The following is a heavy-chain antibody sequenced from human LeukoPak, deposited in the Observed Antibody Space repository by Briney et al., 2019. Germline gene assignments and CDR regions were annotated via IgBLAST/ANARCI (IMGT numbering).Heavy chain of an antibody. D-gene: IGHD6-13*01. CDR2: MNPNSGNT. CDR3: ARGHSSSWYEH. CDR1: GYTFTSYD. J-gene: IGHJ1*01. Sequence: ASVKVSCNASGYTFTSYDINWVRQATGQGLEWMGWMNPNSGNTGCAQKFQGRVTMTRNTSISTAYMELSSLRSEDTAVYYCARGHSSSWYEHWGQGTLATVSS. V-gene: IGHV1-8*01.